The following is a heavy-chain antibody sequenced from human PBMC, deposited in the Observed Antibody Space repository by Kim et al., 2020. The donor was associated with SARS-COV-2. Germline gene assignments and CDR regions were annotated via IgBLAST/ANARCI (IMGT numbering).Heavy chain of an antibody. CDR3: ARAQGRTIFGVVIIVNAFDI. V-gene: IGHV4-31*03. J-gene: IGHJ3*02. D-gene: IGHD3-3*01. CDR2: IYYSGST. CDR1: GGSISSGGYY. Sequence: SETLSLTCTVSGGSISSGGYYWSWIRQHPGKGLEWIGYIYYSGSTYYNPSLKSRVTISVDTSKNQFSLKLSPVTAADTAVYYCARAQGRTIFGVVIIVNAFDIWGQGTMVTVSS.